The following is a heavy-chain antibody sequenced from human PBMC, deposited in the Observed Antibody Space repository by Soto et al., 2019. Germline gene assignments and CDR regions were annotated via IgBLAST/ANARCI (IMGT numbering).Heavy chain of an antibody. CDR2: IYSGGST. D-gene: IGHD3-3*01. CDR1: GFTVSSNY. V-gene: IGHV3-66*01. CDR3: ARAKKDFWSGYPPYYFGY. J-gene: IGHJ4*02. Sequence: EVQLVESGGGLVQPGGSLRLSCAASGFTVSSNYMSWVRQAPGKGLEWVSVIYSGGSTYYADSVKGRFTISRDNSKNTLYLQMNSLRAEDTAVYYCARAKKDFWSGYPPYYFGYWGQGTLVTVSS.